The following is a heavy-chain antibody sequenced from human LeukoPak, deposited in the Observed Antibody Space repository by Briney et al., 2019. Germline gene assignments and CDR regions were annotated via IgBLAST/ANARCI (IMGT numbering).Heavy chain of an antibody. CDR3: ARGTEAAAGPDY. CDR2: IIPIFGTA. CDR1: GGTFSSYA. J-gene: IGHJ4*02. V-gene: IGHV1-69*13. D-gene: IGHD6-13*01. Sequence: SVKVSCKASGGTFSSYAISWVRQAPGQGLEWMGGIIPIFGTANYAQKFQGRVTITADESTSTAYMELSSLRSDDTAVYYCARGTEAAAGPDYWGQGTPVTVSS.